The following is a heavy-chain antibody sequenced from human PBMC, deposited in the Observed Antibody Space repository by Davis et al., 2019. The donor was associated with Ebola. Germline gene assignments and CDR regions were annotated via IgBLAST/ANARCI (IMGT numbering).Heavy chain of an antibody. CDR2: MSGSGGSI. Sequence: PGGSLRLSCEASGITFSDYFMSWIRQAPGKELEWIAYMSGSGGSIYYADSVEGRFTISRDNARNSLDLQMNSLRAEDTAVYYCARDGYAHFDYWGQGTLVTVSS. J-gene: IGHJ4*02. CDR3: ARDGYAHFDY. V-gene: IGHV3-11*04. CDR1: GITFSDYF. D-gene: IGHD5-12*01.